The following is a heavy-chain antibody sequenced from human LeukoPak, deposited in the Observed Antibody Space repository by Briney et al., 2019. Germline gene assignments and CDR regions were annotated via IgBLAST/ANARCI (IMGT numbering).Heavy chain of an antibody. Sequence: GGSLRLSCAASGFTFSSYAMSWVRQAPGKGLEWVSAISGSGGSTYYADSVKGRFTISRDNSKNTLYLQMNSLRAGDTAVYYCAKVGIQLWLLGYYFDYWGQGTLVTVSS. CDR3: AKVGIQLWLLGYYFDY. CDR2: ISGSGGST. V-gene: IGHV3-23*01. J-gene: IGHJ4*02. D-gene: IGHD5-18*01. CDR1: GFTFSSYA.